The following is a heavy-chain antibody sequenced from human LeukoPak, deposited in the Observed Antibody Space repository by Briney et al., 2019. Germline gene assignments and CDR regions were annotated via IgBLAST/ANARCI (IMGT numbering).Heavy chain of an antibody. CDR1: GGSFSGYY. J-gene: IGHJ4*02. V-gene: IGHV4-34*01. Sequence: PSETLSLTCAVYGGSFSGYYWSWIRQPPGKGLEWIGEINHSGSTNYNPSLKSRVTISVDTSKNQFSLKLSFVTAADTAVYYCARGRTSGATHGYYWGQGTLVTVSS. D-gene: IGHD1-26*01. CDR3: ARGRTSGATHGYY. CDR2: INHSGST.